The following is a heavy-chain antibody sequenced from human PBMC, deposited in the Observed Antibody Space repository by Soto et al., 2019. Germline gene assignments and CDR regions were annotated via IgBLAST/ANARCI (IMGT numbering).Heavy chain of an antibody. V-gene: IGHV3-30*18. CDR2: ISYDGSNK. J-gene: IGHJ6*02. CDR1: GFTFSTYG. D-gene: IGHD6-25*01. CDR3: AKDLLRPGRAYGMDV. Sequence: QVQLVESGGGVVQPGRSLRLSCAASGFTFSTYGMHWVRQAPGKGLEWVAVISYDGSNKYYADSVKGRFTISRDNSKNTLYLQMNSRRPEDTAVYYCAKDLLRPGRAYGMDVWGQGTTVTVSS.